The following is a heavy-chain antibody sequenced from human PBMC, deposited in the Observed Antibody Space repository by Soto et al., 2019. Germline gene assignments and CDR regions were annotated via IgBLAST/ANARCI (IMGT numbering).Heavy chain of an antibody. V-gene: IGHV6-1*01. CDR2: TYYRSGFFG. J-gene: IGHJ5*02. CDR3: VRDRYSSSGWFDP. Sequence: SQTLSLTCAISGDSVSSYSAAWNWIRQSPSGGLEWLGRTYYRSGFFGDYAESVKSRIIINPDTSKNQFSLQLKSVTPEDTAVYYCVRDRYSSSGWFDPWGQGTPVTVSS. D-gene: IGHD3-10*01. CDR1: GDSVSSYSAA.